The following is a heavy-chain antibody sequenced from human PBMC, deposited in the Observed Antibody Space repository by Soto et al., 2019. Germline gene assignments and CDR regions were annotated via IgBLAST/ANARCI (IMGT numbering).Heavy chain of an antibody. Sequence: EVQLVESGGGLVQPGGSLRLSCAASGFTFSSYWMSWVRHAPGKGLEWVANIKQDGSENYYVDSVKGRFNISRDNATNSLYLQINRLRAEDKALYYCAREIIAAAGSTPPDYYYYYYMDVWGKGTTVTVSS. J-gene: IGHJ6*03. CDR1: GFTFSSYW. V-gene: IGHV3-7*01. D-gene: IGHD6-13*01. CDR3: AREIIAAAGSTPPDYYYYYYMDV. CDR2: IKQDGSEN.